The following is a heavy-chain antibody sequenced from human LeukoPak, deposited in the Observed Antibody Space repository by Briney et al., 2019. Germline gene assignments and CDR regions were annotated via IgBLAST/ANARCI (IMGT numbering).Heavy chain of an antibody. CDR3: ASGWRDSGSPFGYYYYGMDV. D-gene: IGHD3-10*01. V-gene: IGHV3-74*01. J-gene: IGHJ6*02. CDR2: INTDGRIT. Sequence: PGGSLRLSCAASGFTFSRYWFHWVRQSPGKGPIWVSRINTDGRITNYADSVKGRFTISRDNAKNSLYLQMNSLRAEDTAVYYCASGWRDSGSPFGYYYYGMDVWGQGTTVTVSS. CDR1: GFTFSRYW.